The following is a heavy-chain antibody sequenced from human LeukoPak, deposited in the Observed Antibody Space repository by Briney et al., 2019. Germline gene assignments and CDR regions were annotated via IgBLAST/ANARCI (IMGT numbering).Heavy chain of an antibody. CDR2: IKGRTEGGTI. Sequence: GGSLRLSCGASGFTFSQAWMSWVRQAPGKGLEWVGRIKGRTEGGTIDYGAPVKGRFTISRDDSKNTVYLEMNSLKTEDTASYYCTTDLRGRGPNPRSSRIDYWGQGSLVTVSS. D-gene: IGHD1-26*01. CDR1: GFTFSQAW. J-gene: IGHJ4*02. CDR3: TTDLRGRGPNPRSSRIDY. V-gene: IGHV3-15*01.